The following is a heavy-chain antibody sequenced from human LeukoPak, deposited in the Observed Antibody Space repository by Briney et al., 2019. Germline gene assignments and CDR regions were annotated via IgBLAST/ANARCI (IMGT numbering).Heavy chain of an antibody. CDR2: ISSSSSYI. J-gene: IGHJ4*02. Sequence: GGSLRLSCAASGFTFSSYSMNWVRQAPGKGLEWVSSISSSSSYIYYADSVKGRFTISRDNAKNSLYLQMNSLRAEDRAVYYCAREGRDDILTGYYNGWDYWGQGTLVTVSS. V-gene: IGHV3-21*01. D-gene: IGHD3-9*01. CDR3: AREGRDDILTGYYNGWDY. CDR1: GFTFSSYS.